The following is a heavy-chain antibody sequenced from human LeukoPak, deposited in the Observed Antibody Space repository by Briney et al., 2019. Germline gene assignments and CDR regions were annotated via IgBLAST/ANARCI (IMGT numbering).Heavy chain of an antibody. D-gene: IGHD6-19*01. V-gene: IGHV3-21*04. CDR2: ISSSSSYI. J-gene: IGHJ4*02. Sequence: GGSLRLSCAASGFTFSSYSMNWVRQAPGKGLEWVSSISSSSSYIYYADSVKGRFTISRDNSKSTLYLEMNSLRAEDTAVYYCAKNPLVAGTIYFDSWGQGTLLTVSS. CDR1: GFTFSSYS. CDR3: AKNPLVAGTIYFDS.